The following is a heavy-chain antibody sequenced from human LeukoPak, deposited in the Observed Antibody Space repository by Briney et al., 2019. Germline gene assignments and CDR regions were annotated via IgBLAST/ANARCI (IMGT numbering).Heavy chain of an antibody. CDR1: GYTFTSYG. J-gene: IGHJ2*01. Sequence: ASVKVSCKASGYTFTSYGINWVRQAPGQGLEWMGWISGYNGDTKYAQKYQGRVTMTTDTSTSTAYMELKSLRSEDTAVYYCARGPLLIYWYFDLWGRGTLVTVSS. CDR3: ARGPLLIYWYFDL. V-gene: IGHV1-18*01. CDR2: ISGYNGDT.